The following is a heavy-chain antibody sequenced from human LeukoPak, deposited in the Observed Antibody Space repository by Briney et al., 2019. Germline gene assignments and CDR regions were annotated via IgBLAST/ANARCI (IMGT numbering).Heavy chain of an antibody. CDR3: AGRVRFWRGNNCFDL. Sequence: SETLSLTCAVYGGSFRGYYWSWFRQPRGRGLEWVGELNHSGSTNYNPSLTSRGPISLDTSKNQFFLMLGSVTAEDTGVCYCAGRVRFWRGNNCFDLWGQGTRVPVSS. D-gene: IGHD3-3*01. CDR2: LNHSGST. V-gene: IGHV4-34*01. J-gene: IGHJ5*02. CDR1: GGSFRGYY.